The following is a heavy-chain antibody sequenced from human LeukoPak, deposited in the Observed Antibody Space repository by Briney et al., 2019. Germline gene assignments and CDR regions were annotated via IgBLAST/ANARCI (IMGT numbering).Heavy chain of an antibody. CDR1: GFTFSSYG. V-gene: IGHV3-33*01. Sequence: PGGSLRLSCAASGFTFSSYGMHWVRQAPGKGLEWVAVIWFDGTNKYYADSVKGRFTISRDNSKNTLSLQMNSLRAEDTAVYYCAREHTSYDFWSGYYNLNLYFDYWGQGTLVTVSS. CDR2: IWFDGTNK. D-gene: IGHD3-3*01. CDR3: AREHTSYDFWSGYYNLNLYFDY. J-gene: IGHJ4*02.